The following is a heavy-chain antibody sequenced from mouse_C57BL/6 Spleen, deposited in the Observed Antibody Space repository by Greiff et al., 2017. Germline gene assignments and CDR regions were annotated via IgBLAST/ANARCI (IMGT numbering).Heavy chain of an antibody. CDR2: IYPRSGNT. CDR3: ARKGGLLTAMDY. D-gene: IGHD1-1*01. J-gene: IGHJ4*01. V-gene: IGHV1-81*01. Sequence: QVQLKESGAELARPGASVKLSCKASGYTFTSYGISWVKQRTGQGLEWIGEIYPRSGNTYYNEKFKGKATLTADKSSSTAYMELRSLTSEDSAVYFCARKGGLLTAMDYWGQGTSVTVSS. CDR1: GYTFTSYG.